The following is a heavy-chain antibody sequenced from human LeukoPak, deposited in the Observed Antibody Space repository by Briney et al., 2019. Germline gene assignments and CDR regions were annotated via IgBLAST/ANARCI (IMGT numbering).Heavy chain of an antibody. Sequence: GASVNVSCKASGYTFTSYDINWVRQATGQGLEWMGWMNPNSGNTGYAQKFQGRVTMTRNTSISTAYMELSSLRSEDTAVYYCARGYYYDSSGYYLIDYWGQGTLVTVSS. CDR3: ARGYYYDSSGYYLIDY. J-gene: IGHJ4*02. V-gene: IGHV1-8*01. CDR1: GYTFTSYD. CDR2: MNPNSGNT. D-gene: IGHD3-22*01.